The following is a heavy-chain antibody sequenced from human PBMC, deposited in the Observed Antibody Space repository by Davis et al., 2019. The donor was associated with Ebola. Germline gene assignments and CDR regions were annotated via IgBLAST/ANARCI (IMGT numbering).Heavy chain of an antibody. Sequence: HTGGSLRLSCEASGFIFSRYWMHWVRHVPGKGLVWVSRIESDGSTISYADSVKGRFTISRDNTKNTLYLEMHSLRADDTAVYHCVREGRVREFDVWGQGTMVTVSS. V-gene: IGHV3-74*01. CDR1: GFIFSRYW. D-gene: IGHD4/OR15-4a*01. CDR3: VREGRVREFDV. J-gene: IGHJ3*01. CDR2: IESDGSTI.